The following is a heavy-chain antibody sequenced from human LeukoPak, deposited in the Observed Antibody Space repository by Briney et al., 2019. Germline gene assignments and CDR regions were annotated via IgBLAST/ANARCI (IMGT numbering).Heavy chain of an antibody. D-gene: IGHD3-9*01. CDR3: AKDRSTDWSNCFDS. V-gene: IGHV3-30*02. CDR2: TRPDGSNK. Sequence: SGGSLRLSCAASGFTFSSYGMHWVRQAPGKGLEWVAFTRPDGSNKHYGDSVQGRFTISRDNSRNTLYLQMNSLRVEDTAMYYCAKDRSTDWSNCFDSWGPGSLVTVSS. J-gene: IGHJ5*01. CDR1: GFTFSSYG.